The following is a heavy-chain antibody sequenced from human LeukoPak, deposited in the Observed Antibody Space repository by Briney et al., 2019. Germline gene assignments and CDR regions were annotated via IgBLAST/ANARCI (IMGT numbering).Heavy chain of an antibody. D-gene: IGHD5-18*01. CDR1: GFTFSNYA. CDR3: AKNAGYSYGLYYFDY. Sequence: PGGSLRLSCAASGFTFSNYAMHWVRQAPGKGLEWVAVISYDGTNKYYADSVKGRYIISRDNSKNMLYLQMSSLRAEDTAVYYCAKNAGYSYGLYYFDYWGQGTLVTVSS. CDR2: ISYDGTNK. J-gene: IGHJ4*02. V-gene: IGHV3-30*18.